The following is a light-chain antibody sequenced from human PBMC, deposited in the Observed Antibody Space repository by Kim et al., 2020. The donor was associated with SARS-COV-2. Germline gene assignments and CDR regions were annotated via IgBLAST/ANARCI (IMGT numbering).Light chain of an antibody. J-gene: IGKJ4*01. Sequence: LSPGERATLPCRASQSVGDFLGGDQQKPGQTPSLLIFEASIGATGIPARFRGGGSGTDFALSITTLEPDDFAVYYCQQSYSWPLTFGGGTKVDIK. CDR3: QQSYSWPLT. CDR2: EAS. V-gene: IGKV3-11*01. CDR1: QSVGDF.